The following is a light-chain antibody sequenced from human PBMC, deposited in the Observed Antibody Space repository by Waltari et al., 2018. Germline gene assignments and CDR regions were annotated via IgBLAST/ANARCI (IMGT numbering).Light chain of an antibody. CDR3: SSYTSTSTWV. V-gene: IGLV2-14*03. J-gene: IGLJ3*02. Sequence: QSALTQPASVSGSPGQSITISCTGTSSDVGGFNYVSWYQQHPGKAPKLMIHAVSSRHSGGSNRFSGSKSGNTAALTISGRQAEDESDYYCSSYTSTSTWVFGGGTKLTVL. CDR1: SSDVGGFNY. CDR2: AVS.